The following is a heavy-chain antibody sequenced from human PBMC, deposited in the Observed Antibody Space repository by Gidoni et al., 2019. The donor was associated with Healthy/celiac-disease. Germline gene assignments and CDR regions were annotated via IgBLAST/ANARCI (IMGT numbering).Heavy chain of an antibody. CDR1: GFTFSDYY. J-gene: IGHJ3*02. CDR3: ARGIAMADAFDI. V-gene: IGHV3-11*01. Sequence: QVQLVESGGGLVKPGGSLRSSCAAPGFTFSDYYMSWIRQAPGKGLGWVSYISSSGSTIYYAGSVKGRFTISRDNAKNSLYLQMNSLRAEDTAVYYCARGIAMADAFDIWGQGTMVTVSS. D-gene: IGHD5-18*01. CDR2: ISSSGSTI.